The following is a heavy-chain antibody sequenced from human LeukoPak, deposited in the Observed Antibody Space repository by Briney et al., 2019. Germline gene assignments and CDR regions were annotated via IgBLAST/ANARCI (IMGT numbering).Heavy chain of an antibody. CDR3: ARIVGATTADY. D-gene: IGHD1-26*01. CDR1: GYSISSGYY. J-gene: IGHJ4*02. Sequence: PSETLSLTCTVSGYSISSGYYWGWIRQPPGKGLEWTGSIDHSGSTYYNPSLKSRITISVDTSKNQFSLKLSSVTAADTAVYYCARIVGATTADYWGQGTLVTVSS. V-gene: IGHV4-38-2*02. CDR2: IDHSGST.